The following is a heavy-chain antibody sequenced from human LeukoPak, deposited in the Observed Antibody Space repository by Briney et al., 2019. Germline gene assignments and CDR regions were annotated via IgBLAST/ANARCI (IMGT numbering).Heavy chain of an antibody. CDR1: GGSISNYY. Sequence: SSETLSLTCTVSGGSISNYYWSWIRQPPGKGLEWIAYIYYGGNTNYNPSLKIRVTITVHTQKNQLSLKLSSVTAADTAVYYCAIDEGAGAPYFDCWGQGTLVTVSS. J-gene: IGHJ4*02. D-gene: IGHD1-26*01. CDR3: AIDEGAGAPYFDC. V-gene: IGHV4-59*01. CDR2: IYYGGNT.